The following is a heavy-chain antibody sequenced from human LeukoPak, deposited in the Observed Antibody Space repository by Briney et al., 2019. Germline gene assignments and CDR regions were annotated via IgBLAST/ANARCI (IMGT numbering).Heavy chain of an antibody. CDR2: ISASGGST. CDR3: ARDKDSSSWIEYLQH. V-gene: IGHV3-23*01. J-gene: IGHJ1*01. D-gene: IGHD6-13*01. CDR1: GCTFSSSA. Sequence: PGGSLRLSCAASGCTFSSSAMSWVRQVPGKGLEWVSGISASGGSTYYADSVRGRFAISRDNSKNTLYLQMNSLRAEDTAVYYCARDKDSSSWIEYLQHWGQGTLVTVSS.